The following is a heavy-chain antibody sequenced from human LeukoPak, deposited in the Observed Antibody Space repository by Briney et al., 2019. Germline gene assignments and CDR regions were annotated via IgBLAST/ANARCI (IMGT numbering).Heavy chain of an antibody. CDR2: IDPNSGGT. D-gene: IGHD4/OR15-4a*01. V-gene: IGHV1-2*02. J-gene: IGHJ4*02. Sequence: ASVKVSCKAAGYTFTGYYMHWVRQAPGQGLEWLGWIDPNSGGTNYAQKFQGRVTMTGDTSISTAYMELSRLRSDDTAVYYCARAPPNYSAFDYWGQGTLSPSPQ. CDR3: ARAPPNYSAFDY. CDR1: GYTFTGYY.